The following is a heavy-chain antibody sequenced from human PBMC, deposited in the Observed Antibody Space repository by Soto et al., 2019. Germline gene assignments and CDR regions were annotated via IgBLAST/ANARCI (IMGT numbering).Heavy chain of an antibody. CDR2: ISGSGGST. CDR3: AKADTVTTPYYYYMDV. J-gene: IGHJ6*03. V-gene: IGHV3-23*01. Sequence: AGGSLRLSCVASGFTFSRYVMTWVRQAPGKGLEWVSAISGSGGSTYYADSVKGRFTISRDNSKNTLYLQMNSLRAEDTAVYYCAKADTVTTPYYYYMDVWGKETTVTVSS. D-gene: IGHD4-17*01. CDR1: GFTFSRYV.